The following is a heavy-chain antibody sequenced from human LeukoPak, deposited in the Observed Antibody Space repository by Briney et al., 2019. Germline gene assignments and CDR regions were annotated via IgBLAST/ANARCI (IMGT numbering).Heavy chain of an antibody. J-gene: IGHJ6*03. CDR2: INEDGSEK. D-gene: IGHD1-26*01. CDR3: ASLYTWDSISYYYHYMDV. V-gene: IGHV3-7*01. Sequence: GGSLRLSCAASGFTFSSYWMTWVRQAPGKGLEWVANINEDGSEKYYVDSVKGRFTTSRDNAKNSLYLQMNTLRAEDTAVYYCASLYTWDSISYYYHYMDVWGKGTTVTVSS. CDR1: GFTFSSYW.